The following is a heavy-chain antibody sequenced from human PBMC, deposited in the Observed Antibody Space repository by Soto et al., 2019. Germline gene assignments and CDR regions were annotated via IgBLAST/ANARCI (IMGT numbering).Heavy chain of an antibody. Sequence: QVQLQESGPGLVKPSETLSLTCTVSGGSVSSGSYYWSWIRQPPGKGLEWIGYIYYSGSTNYNPSLPSRVTISVDTSKNQFSLKLSSVTAADTAVYYCARYTAAAGPLGFDPWGQGTLVTVSS. CDR3: ARYTAAAGPLGFDP. CDR2: IYYSGST. D-gene: IGHD6-13*01. V-gene: IGHV4-61*01. CDR1: GGSVSSGSYY. J-gene: IGHJ5*02.